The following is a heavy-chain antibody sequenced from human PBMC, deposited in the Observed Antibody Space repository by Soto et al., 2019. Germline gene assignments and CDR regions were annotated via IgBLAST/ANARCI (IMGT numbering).Heavy chain of an antibody. CDR3: ARTGTPYNWFDP. CDR1: GGSISSSNW. CDR2: IYHSGST. J-gene: IGHJ5*02. Sequence: KTSETLSLTCAVSGGSISSSNWWSWVRQPPGKGLEWIGEIYHSGSTNYNPSLKSRVTISVDKSKDQFSLKLSSVTAADTAVYYCARTGTPYNWFDPWGQGTLVTVSS. V-gene: IGHV4-4*02.